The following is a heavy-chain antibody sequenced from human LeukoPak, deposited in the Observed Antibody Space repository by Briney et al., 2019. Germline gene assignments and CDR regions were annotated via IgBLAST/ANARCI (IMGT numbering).Heavy chain of an antibody. V-gene: IGHV3-23*01. J-gene: IGHJ4*02. Sequence: GGSLRLSCAASAFTFSDDAMSWVRQSPGKWLEWVSVIRGSGSNTLYADSVKGRFTISRDKTKNTLHLQMNSLRAEDTAVFFFKQKTAYEILTPFDFWGQGTLVTVAS. D-gene: IGHD3-9*01. CDR2: IRGSGSNT. CDR3: KQKTAYEILTPFDF. CDR1: AFTFSDDA.